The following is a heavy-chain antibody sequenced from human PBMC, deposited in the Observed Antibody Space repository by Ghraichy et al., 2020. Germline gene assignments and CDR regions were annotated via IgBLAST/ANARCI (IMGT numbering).Heavy chain of an antibody. V-gene: IGHV3-33*01. CDR3: ARDKGSGRRGFDP. Sequence: GGSLRLSCAASGFTFSSYGMHWVRQAPGKGLEWVAVIWYDGSNKYYADSVKGRFTISRDNSKNTLYLQMNSLRAEDTAVYYCARDKGSGRRGFDPWGQGTLVTVSS. CDR2: IWYDGSNK. D-gene: IGHD3-10*01. CDR1: GFTFSSYG. J-gene: IGHJ5*02.